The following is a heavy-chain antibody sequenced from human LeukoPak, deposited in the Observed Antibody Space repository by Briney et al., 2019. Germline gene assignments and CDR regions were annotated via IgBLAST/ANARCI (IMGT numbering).Heavy chain of an antibody. CDR3: AKALTRWAFDM. V-gene: IGHV3-23*01. D-gene: IGHD3-16*01. J-gene: IGHJ3*02. CDR2: MSLSTSGK. CDR1: GFTFSDYD. Sequence: GGSLRLSCTASGFTFSDYDMSWVRQAPGKGLEWVSSMSLSTSGKTYADSVKGRFTVSTDKAKNTLYLQMDSLRAEDTAIYYCAKALTRWAFDMWGQGTMVTVSS.